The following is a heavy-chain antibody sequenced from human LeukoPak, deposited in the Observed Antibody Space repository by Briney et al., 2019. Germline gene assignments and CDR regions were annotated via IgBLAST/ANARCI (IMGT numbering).Heavy chain of an antibody. J-gene: IGHJ4*02. D-gene: IGHD3-3*01. V-gene: IGHV5-51*01. CDR2: IYPGDSDT. CDR3: ARLEGKYYDFWSGYSVDYYFDY. CDR1: GYSFTSYW. Sequence: GESLKIPCKASGYSFTSYWIGWVRQMPGKGLEWMGIIYPGDSDTIYSPSFHGQVTISADKSISTAYLQWSSLKASDTAMYYCARLEGKYYDFWSGYSVDYYFDYWGQGTLVTVSS.